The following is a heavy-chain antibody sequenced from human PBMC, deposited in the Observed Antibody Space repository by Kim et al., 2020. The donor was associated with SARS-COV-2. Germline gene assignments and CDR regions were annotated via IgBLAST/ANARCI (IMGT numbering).Heavy chain of an antibody. V-gene: IGHV1-18*04. Sequence: ASVKVSCKASGYTFTSYGISWVRQAPGQGLDWMGWISAYNGNTNYARKLQGRVTMTTDTSTSTAYMELRSLRSDDTAVYYCARGGRSLLGYDAFDIWGQGTMVTVSS. CDR3: ARGGRSLLGYDAFDI. CDR1: GYTFTSYG. CDR2: ISAYNGNT. J-gene: IGHJ3*02. D-gene: IGHD7-27*01.